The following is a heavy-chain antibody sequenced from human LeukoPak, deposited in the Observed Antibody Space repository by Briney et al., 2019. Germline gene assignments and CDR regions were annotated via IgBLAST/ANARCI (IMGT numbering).Heavy chain of an antibody. V-gene: IGHV4-59*12. CDR2: IHSTGST. CDR3: ARDPGDGLVDY. J-gene: IGHJ4*02. D-gene: IGHD5-24*01. Sequence: SETLSLTCTVSGGSINNYYWSWIRQPPGKGLEWITYIHSTGSTDFNPSLKSRVTMSVDTSKNQFSLKLSSVTAADTAVYYCARDPGDGLVDYWGQGTLVTVSS. CDR1: GGSINNYY.